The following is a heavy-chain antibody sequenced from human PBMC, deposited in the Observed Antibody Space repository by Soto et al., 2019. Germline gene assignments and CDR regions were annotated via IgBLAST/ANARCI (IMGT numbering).Heavy chain of an antibody. CDR3: ARVDNRNYEDYYYGMDV. Sequence: SVKVSCKASGGTFSSYAMSWVRQAPGQGLEWMGGIIPIFGTANYAQKFQGRVTITADESTSTAYMELSSLRSEDTAVYYCARVDNRNYEDYYYGMDVWGQGTTVTVSS. V-gene: IGHV1-69*13. CDR2: IIPIFGTA. D-gene: IGHD1-7*01. J-gene: IGHJ6*02. CDR1: GGTFSSYA.